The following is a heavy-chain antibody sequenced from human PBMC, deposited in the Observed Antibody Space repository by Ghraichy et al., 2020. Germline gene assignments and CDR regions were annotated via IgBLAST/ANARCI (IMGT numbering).Heavy chain of an antibody. Sequence: ETLSLTCTVSDDSIGSFYWSWIRQPAGKGLEWIGRINTSGSTSYNPSLKSRVTMSVDASKNQFSLKLRSVTAADTAVYYCARYYLYASSSWFDPWGQGTLVTVSS. CDR3: ARYYLYASSSWFDP. CDR1: DDSIGSFY. J-gene: IGHJ5*02. CDR2: INTSGST. D-gene: IGHD2/OR15-2a*01. V-gene: IGHV4-4*07.